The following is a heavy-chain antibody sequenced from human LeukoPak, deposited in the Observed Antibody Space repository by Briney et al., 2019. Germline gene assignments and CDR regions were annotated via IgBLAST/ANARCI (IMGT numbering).Heavy chain of an antibody. V-gene: IGHV3-23*01. Sequence: GGSLRLSCAASGFTFSSYAMSWVRQAPGKGLEWVSAISGSGGSTYYADSVKGRFTISRDNSKNTLYLQMNSLRAEDTAVYYCAKDELLWFGELSSHYYYYVDVWGKGTTVTVSS. CDR3: AKDELLWFGELSSHYYYYVDV. D-gene: IGHD3-10*01. CDR1: GFTFSSYA. CDR2: ISGSGGST. J-gene: IGHJ6*03.